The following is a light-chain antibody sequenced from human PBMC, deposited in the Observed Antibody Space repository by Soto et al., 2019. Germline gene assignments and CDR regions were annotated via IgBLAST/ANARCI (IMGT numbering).Light chain of an antibody. V-gene: IGLV2-14*01. CDR1: SSDVGGYKY. Sequence: QSALTQPASVSGSPGQSITISCSGTSSDVGGYKYVSWYQHHPGKAPKLIIYEVSNRPSGISNRVSGSKSGNTASLTISGLQAEDEADYYCTSYTGTTILEGVFGGGTKVTVL. J-gene: IGLJ3*02. CDR2: EVS. CDR3: TSYTGTTILEGV.